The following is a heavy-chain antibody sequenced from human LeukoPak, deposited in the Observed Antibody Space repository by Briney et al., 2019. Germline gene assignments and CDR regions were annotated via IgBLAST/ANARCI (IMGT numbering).Heavy chain of an antibody. CDR3: ATLEDPDSRNLYSFDI. V-gene: IGHV1-24*01. D-gene: IGHD6-13*01. CDR2: FDPEDGET. J-gene: IGHJ3*02. Sequence: ASVKVSCKVSGYTLTELSMHWVRQAPGKGLEWMGGFDPEDGETIYAQKFQGRVTMTEDTSTDTAYMELSSLRSEDTAVYYCATLEDPDSRNLYSFDIRGQGKKGNVSS. CDR1: GYTLTELS.